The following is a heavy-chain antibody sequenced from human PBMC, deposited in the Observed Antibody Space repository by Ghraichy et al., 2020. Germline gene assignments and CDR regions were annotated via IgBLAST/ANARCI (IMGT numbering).Heavy chain of an antibody. J-gene: IGHJ6*02. Sequence: GGSLRLSCAASGFTFSDYAMNWVRQAPGKGLEWVSSISAGAVTTFYADSVKGRFTISRDNSRNTLYLQMNSLRAEDSAIFYCAKKARTGRTRYDYYGMDVWRQGPTVTVSS. CDR3: AKKARTGRTRYDYYGMDV. CDR1: GFTFSDYA. V-gene: IGHV3-23*01. D-gene: IGHD3-10*01. CDR2: ISAGAVTT.